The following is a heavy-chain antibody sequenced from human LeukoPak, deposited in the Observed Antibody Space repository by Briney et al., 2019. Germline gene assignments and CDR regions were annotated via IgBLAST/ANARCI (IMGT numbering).Heavy chain of an antibody. J-gene: IGHJ5*02. CDR1: GGSISSGDYY. V-gene: IGHV4-30-4*08. CDR3: ARARISYTYNWFDP. D-gene: IGHD2-8*01. CDR2: IYYSGST. Sequence: SQTLSLTCTVSGGSISSGDYYWSWIRQPPGKGLEWIGYIYYSGSTYYNPSLKSRVTISVDTSKNQFSLKLSSVTAADTAVYYCARARISYTYNWFDPWGQGTLVTVSS.